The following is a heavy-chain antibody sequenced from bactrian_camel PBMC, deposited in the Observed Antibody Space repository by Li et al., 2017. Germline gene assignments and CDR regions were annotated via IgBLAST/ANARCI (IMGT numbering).Heavy chain of an antibody. J-gene: IGHJ4*01. V-gene: IGHV3S40*01. CDR3: SARTVVKVPTSILGDKPVGPGKLQTF. D-gene: IGHD1*01. Sequence: DVQLVESGGGLVQPGGSLTLTCTVSGLTFRAFDMSWVRQAPGKGLEWVATILASGSGAHYPASVEGRFTITKDFAGHTLYLEMNNLKPEDSAVYYCSARTVVKVPTSILGDKPVGPGKLQTFWGQGTQVTVS. CDR1: GLTFRAFD. CDR2: ILASGSGA.